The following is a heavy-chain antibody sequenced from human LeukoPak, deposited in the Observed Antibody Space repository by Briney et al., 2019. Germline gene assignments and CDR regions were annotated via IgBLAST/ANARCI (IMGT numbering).Heavy chain of an antibody. V-gene: IGHV5-51*01. CDR1: GYSFTSYW. CDR2: IYPGDSDT. CDR3: ARTYYYDSTGNSDDVFDV. D-gene: IGHD3-22*01. Sequence: GESLKISCKGSGYSFTSYWIGWVRQMPGKGLEWMGIIYPGDSDTRYSPSFQGQVIISADTSISTAYLQWSGLTASDTAMYYCARTYYYDSTGNSDDVFDVWGQGTMVTVSS. J-gene: IGHJ3*01.